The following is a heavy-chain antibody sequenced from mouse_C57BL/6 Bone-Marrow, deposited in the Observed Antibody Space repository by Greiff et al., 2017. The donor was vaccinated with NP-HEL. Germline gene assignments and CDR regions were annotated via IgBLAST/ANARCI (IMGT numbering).Heavy chain of an antibody. CDR1: GFTFSDYG. Sequence: EVMLVESGGGLVQPGGSLKLSCAASGFTFSDYGMAWVRQAPRQGPEWVAFISNLAYSIFYADTVTGRFTLSRENAKNTLYLEMSSLRSEDTAMYYCARQDGYDGDWFAYWGQGTLVTVSA. CDR3: ARQDGYDGDWFAY. J-gene: IGHJ3*01. CDR2: ISNLAYSI. D-gene: IGHD2-2*01. V-gene: IGHV5-15*01.